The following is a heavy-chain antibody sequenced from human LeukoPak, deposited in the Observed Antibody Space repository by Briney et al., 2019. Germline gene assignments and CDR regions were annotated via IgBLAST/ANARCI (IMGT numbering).Heavy chain of an antibody. D-gene: IGHD4-11*01. CDR3: AILSDSNYGWFDP. CDR1: GGSITGYY. CDR2: IYYTGST. V-gene: IGHV4-59*08. J-gene: IGHJ5*02. Sequence: SETLSLTCTVSGGSITGYYWTWIRQPPGKALEWIAYIYYTGSTNYSPSLKSRVTMSVDTSKNQFSLKPSSVTAADTAVYYCAILSDSNYGWFDPWGQGTLVTVSS.